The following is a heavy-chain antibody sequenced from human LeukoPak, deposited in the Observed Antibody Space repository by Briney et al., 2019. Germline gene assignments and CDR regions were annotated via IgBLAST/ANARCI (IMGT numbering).Heavy chain of an antibody. CDR3: ARVGGTIFGVVNRGAFDY. J-gene: IGHJ4*02. CDR2: IYHSGST. D-gene: IGHD3-3*01. V-gene: IGHV4-59*11. CDR1: DDSISSQY. Sequence: SETLSLTCSVSDDSISSQYWSWIRQPPGKGLEWIGYIYHSGSTKYNPSLKSRVTMSLDTSKNQFSLNLSSVTAADTAVYYCARVGGTIFGVVNRGAFDYWGQGTLVTVSS.